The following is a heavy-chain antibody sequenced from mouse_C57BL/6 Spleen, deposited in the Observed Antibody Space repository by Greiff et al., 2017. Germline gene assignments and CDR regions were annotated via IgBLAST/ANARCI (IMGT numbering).Heavy chain of an antibody. V-gene: IGHV2-9*01. CDR3: ARQGRAWYFDV. D-gene: IGHD3-3*01. Sequence: VKLVESGPGLVAPSQSLSITCTVSGFSFTSYAVSWVRQPPGKGLEWLGVIWGGGSTNYNSALMSRRSISKDNYKSQVCLKMNSPQTDDTAMYYCARQGRAWYFDVWGTGTRVTVSS. CDR1: GFSFTSYA. CDR2: IWGGGST. J-gene: IGHJ1*03.